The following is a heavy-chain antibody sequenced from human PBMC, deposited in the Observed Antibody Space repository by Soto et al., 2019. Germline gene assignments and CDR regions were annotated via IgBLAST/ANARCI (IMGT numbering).Heavy chain of an antibody. CDR1: GGSISSYY. CDR2: IYYSGST. CDR3: ARERHRDPKGYDFWSGYLRYPEDYYYGMDV. Sequence: PSETLSLTCTVSGGSISSYYWSWIRQPPGKGLEWIGYIYYSGSTNYNPSLKSRVTISVDTSKNQFSLKLSSVTAADTAVYYCARERHRDPKGYDFWSGYLRYPEDYYYGMDVWGQGTTVTVSS. J-gene: IGHJ6*02. V-gene: IGHV4-59*01. D-gene: IGHD3-3*01.